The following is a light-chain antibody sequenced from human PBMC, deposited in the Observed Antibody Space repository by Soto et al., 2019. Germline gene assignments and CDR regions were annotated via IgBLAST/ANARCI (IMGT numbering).Light chain of an antibody. V-gene: IGKV1-27*01. CDR2: ATS. CDR3: QKYNSAPLT. J-gene: IGKJ4*01. Sequence: DVQMTQSPSSLSAFVGDRVTITCRASQGIAPYLAWFQQKPGKFPKLLIYATSTLQSGVPSRFSGSGSGTDFTLTISSLQPEDVGTYYCQKYNSAPLTFGGGTKVEMK. CDR1: QGIAPY.